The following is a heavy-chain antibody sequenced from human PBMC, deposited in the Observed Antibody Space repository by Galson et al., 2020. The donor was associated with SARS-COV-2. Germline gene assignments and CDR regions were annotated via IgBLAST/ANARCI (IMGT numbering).Heavy chain of an antibody. CDR3: ARGAYDPVAGDYRDYGMDV. V-gene: IGHV4-39*01. D-gene: IGHD4-17*01. CDR2: IHYNRST. CDR1: GRSFRSRGKY. Sequence: SETLSLTCTVPGRSFRSRGKYWVWIRQTPGKGLEYIGSIHYNRSTYYNPSLKSRVTTSVDTSKNQVSLKLSSVTAADTAVYDCARGAYDPVAGDYRDYGMDVWGQGTRVT. J-gene: IGHJ6*02.